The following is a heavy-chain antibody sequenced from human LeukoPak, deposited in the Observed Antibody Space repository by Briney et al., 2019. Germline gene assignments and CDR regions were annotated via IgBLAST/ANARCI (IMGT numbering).Heavy chain of an antibody. J-gene: IGHJ4*02. CDR1: GGSISSYY. Sequence: DPSETLSLTCAVSGGSISSYYWSWIRQPPGKGLEWIGYIYYSGNTNYNPSLKSRVTISVDTSKNQFSLKLSSVTAADTAVYYCAREEGSLYTLWGQGTLVTVSS. V-gene: IGHV4-59*01. CDR2: IYYSGNT. CDR3: AREEGSLYTL. D-gene: IGHD2-2*02.